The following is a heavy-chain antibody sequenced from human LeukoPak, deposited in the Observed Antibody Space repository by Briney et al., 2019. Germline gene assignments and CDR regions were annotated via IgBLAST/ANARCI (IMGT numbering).Heavy chain of an antibody. Sequence: ASVKVSCKASGYTFTGFYMHWVRQAPGQGLEWMGWINPNSGDTNYVQKFQGRVTMTRDTSISTAYMELSSLRSEDTAVYYCARTNRYQLLVYYYYYYMDVWGKGTTVTISS. V-gene: IGHV1-2*02. CDR2: INPNSGDT. J-gene: IGHJ6*03. CDR3: ARTNRYQLLVYYYYYYMDV. D-gene: IGHD2-2*01. CDR1: GYTFTGFY.